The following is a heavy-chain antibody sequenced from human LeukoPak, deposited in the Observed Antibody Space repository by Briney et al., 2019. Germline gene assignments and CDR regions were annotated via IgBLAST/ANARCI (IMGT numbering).Heavy chain of an antibody. CDR2: IYPGDSDT. CDR3: ALGMYRSGWRFDY. D-gene: IGHD6-19*01. V-gene: IGHV5-51*01. Sequence: GESLKISCEGSGYSLTTYWIGWVRQMPGKGLEWMGIIYPGDSDTRYRPSFQGQVTISADKSISTAYLQWSSLKASDTAMYYCALGMYRSGWRFDYWGQGTLVTVSS. J-gene: IGHJ4*02. CDR1: GYSLTTYW.